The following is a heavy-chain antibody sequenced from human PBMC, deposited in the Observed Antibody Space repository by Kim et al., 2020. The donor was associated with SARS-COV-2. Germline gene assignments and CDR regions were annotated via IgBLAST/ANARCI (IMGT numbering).Heavy chain of an antibody. Sequence: ASVKVSCKASGYTFTSYDINWVRQATGQGLEWMGWMNPNSGNTGYAQKFQGRVTMTRNTSISTAYMELSSLRSEDTAVYYCASISWSGLGGNYAEYFQHWGQGTLVTVSS. V-gene: IGHV1-8*01. CDR1: GYTFTSYD. J-gene: IGHJ1*01. D-gene: IGHD3-3*01. CDR3: ASISWSGLGGNYAEYFQH. CDR2: MNPNSGNT.